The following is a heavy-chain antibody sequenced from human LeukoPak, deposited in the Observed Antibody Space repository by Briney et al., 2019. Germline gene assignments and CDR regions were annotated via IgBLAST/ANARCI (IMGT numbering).Heavy chain of an antibody. Sequence: SVKVSCKASGFTSTSSAMQWVRQARGQRLEWIGWIVVGSGNTNYAQKFQGRVTMTRDMSTSTDYMELSSLRSEDTAVYYCARDNSVEDTAWWFDPWGQGTLVTVSS. CDR3: ARDNSVEDTAWWFDP. D-gene: IGHD4-23*01. J-gene: IGHJ5*02. CDR2: IVVGSGNT. V-gene: IGHV1-58*02. CDR1: GFTSTSSA.